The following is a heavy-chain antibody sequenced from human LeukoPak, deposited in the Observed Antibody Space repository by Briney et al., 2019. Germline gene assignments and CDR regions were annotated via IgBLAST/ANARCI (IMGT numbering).Heavy chain of an antibody. Sequence: GESLKISCKGSGYSFTSYWISWVRQMPGKGLGWVGRIDPSDSYNNYSPSFQGHVTISADKSISTAYLQRSSLKASDPAMYYCARHDILTGLPRYYYGMDVWGKGTTVTVPS. J-gene: IGHJ6*01. V-gene: IGHV5-10-1*01. CDR1: GYSFTSYW. CDR2: IDPSDSYN. CDR3: ARHDILTGLPRYYYGMDV. D-gene: IGHD3-9*01.